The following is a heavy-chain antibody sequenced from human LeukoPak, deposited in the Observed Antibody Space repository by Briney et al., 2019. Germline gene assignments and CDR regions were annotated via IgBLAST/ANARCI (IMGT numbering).Heavy chain of an antibody. CDR2: IRYDGSNK. J-gene: IGHJ6*03. CDR1: GFTLSSYS. D-gene: IGHD6-13*01. Sequence: GGSLTLSCAASGFTLSSYSINWVRHAPGKGLEWVAFIRYDGSNKYYTDSEKGRFTISRDNYKNTLYLQMNSLRAEDKAVYYCAKEPRYSSSWRGDYYYMDVWGKGTTVTISS. V-gene: IGHV3-30*02. CDR3: AKEPRYSSSWRGDYYYMDV.